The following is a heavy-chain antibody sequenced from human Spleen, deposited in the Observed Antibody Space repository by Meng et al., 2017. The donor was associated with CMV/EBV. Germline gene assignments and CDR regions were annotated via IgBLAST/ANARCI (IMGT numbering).Heavy chain of an antibody. Sequence: GGSLRLSCAASGFTFRSYWMSWARQAPGRGLEWLANIKSDGSERYSVASVRGRFIISRDNAKNSVSLQMNSLRAEDTAVYYCASNLYNLDYDYWGQGTLVTVSS. V-gene: IGHV3-7*03. J-gene: IGHJ4*02. CDR2: IKSDGSER. CDR3: ASNLYNLDYDY. D-gene: IGHD1-7*01. CDR1: GFTFRSYW.